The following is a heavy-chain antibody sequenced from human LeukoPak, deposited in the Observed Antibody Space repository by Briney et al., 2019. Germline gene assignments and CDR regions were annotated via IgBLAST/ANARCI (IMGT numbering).Heavy chain of an antibody. CDR3: ARGLSSSWYWFDP. CDR2: IYPGDSDT. J-gene: IGHJ5*02. V-gene: IGHV5-51*01. Sequence: GESLKISCKGSGYSFTSYWIGWVRQMPGKGLEWMGIIYPGDSDTRYSPSFQGQVTTSADKSISTAYLQWSSLKASDTAMYYCARGLSSSWYWFDPWGQGTLVTVSS. D-gene: IGHD6-13*01. CDR1: GYSFTSYW.